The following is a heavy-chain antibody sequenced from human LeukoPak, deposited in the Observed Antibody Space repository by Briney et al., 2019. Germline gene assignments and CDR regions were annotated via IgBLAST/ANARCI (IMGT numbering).Heavy chain of an antibody. CDR2: INPNSGGT. D-gene: IGHD6-13*01. CDR3: ARDHSSSGQLFDY. Sequence: ASVKVSCKASGYTFTGYYMHWVRQAPGQGLEWMGWINPNSGGTNYAQKFQGRVTMTRDMSTSTVYMELRGLRSDDTAVYYCARDHSSSGQLFDYWGQGTLVTVSS. CDR1: GYTFTGYY. V-gene: IGHV1-2*02. J-gene: IGHJ4*02.